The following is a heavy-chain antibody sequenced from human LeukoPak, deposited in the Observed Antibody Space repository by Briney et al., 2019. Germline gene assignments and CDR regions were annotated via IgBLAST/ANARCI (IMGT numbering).Heavy chain of an antibody. D-gene: IGHD3-3*01. CDR2: IKQDGSEK. V-gene: IGHV3-7*01. CDR1: GFIFDDHG. J-gene: IGHJ4*02. Sequence: GGSLRLSCAASGFIFDDHGMHWVRQAPGKGLEWVANIKQDGSEKYYVDSVKGRFTISRDNAKNSLYLQMNSLRAEDTAVYYCARVLITIFGVPSFDYWGQGTLVTVSS. CDR3: ARVLITIFGVPSFDY.